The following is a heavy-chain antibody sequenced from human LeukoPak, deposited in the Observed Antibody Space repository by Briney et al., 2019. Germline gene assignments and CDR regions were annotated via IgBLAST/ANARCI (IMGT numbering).Heavy chain of an antibody. CDR2: IYYTGST. J-gene: IGHJ4*02. Sequence: SETLSLTCTVSGGSVSDYYWSWIRQSPGKGLEWIGYIYYTGSTSYNPSLRSRVTMSADTSKNQFSLKLSSVTAADTAVYYCARDDSSVYYFDYWGQGTLVTVSS. V-gene: IGHV4-59*02. CDR3: ARDDSSVYYFDY. CDR1: GGSVSDYY. D-gene: IGHD3-22*01.